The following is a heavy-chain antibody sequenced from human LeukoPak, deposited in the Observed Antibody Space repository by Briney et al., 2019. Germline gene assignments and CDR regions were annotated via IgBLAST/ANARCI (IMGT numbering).Heavy chain of an antibody. Sequence: ASVKVSCKDSGYTFPNYGINWVRQAPGQGREWMGWINPNSGNTDYAQKFHGRVTMTSNTSKSTDYMELSSLRSENTGVYYCARGRVLRYVDCLRSSNWFDPWGQGTLVTVSS. J-gene: IGHJ5*02. CDR3: ARGRVLRYVDCLRSSNWFDP. CDR1: GYTFPNYG. D-gene: IGHD3-9*01. V-gene: IGHV1-8*02. CDR2: INPNSGNT.